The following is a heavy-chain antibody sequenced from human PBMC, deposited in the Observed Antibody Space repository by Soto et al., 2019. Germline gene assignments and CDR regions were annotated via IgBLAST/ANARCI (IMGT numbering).Heavy chain of an antibody. V-gene: IGHV5-51*01. J-gene: IGHJ4*02. CDR3: ASGSRDCSGGSCYSH. CDR1: GYSFSTYW. D-gene: IGHD2-15*01. Sequence: GESLKISCKASGYSFSTYWIAWVRQRPGKGLDWMGIIYPGDSDTRYSPSFQGQVTISADQSITTAYLQWSSLRASDTAIYYCASGSRDCSGGSCYSHWGQGTLVTVPQ. CDR2: IYPGDSDT.